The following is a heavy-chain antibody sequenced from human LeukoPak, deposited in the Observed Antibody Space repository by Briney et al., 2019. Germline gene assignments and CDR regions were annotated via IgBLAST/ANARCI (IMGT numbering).Heavy chain of an antibody. CDR2: ISYDGSNK. CDR1: GFTFSNYG. J-gene: IGHJ4*02. V-gene: IGHV3-30*18. CDR3: AKDPELRYFDWLLGD. D-gene: IGHD3-9*01. Sequence: GRSPRLSCAASGFTFSNYGMHWVRQAPGKGLEWVAVISYDGSNKYYADSVKGRFTISRDNSKNTLYLQMNSLRAEDTAVYYCAKDPELRYFDWLLGDWGQGTLVTVSS.